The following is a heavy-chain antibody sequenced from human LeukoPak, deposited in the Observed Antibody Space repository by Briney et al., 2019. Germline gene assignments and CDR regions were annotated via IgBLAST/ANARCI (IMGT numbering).Heavy chain of an antibody. V-gene: IGHV1-2*02. CDR1: GYTFTGYY. J-gene: IGHJ4*02. CDR2: INPNSGGT. D-gene: IGHD5-12*01. CDR3: ARDTDSGYDLFDY. Sequence: ASVKVSCKASGYTFTGYYMHWVRQAPGQGLEWMGWINPNSGGTNYAQKFQGRVTMTRDTSISTAYMELSRLRSDDTAVYYCARDTDSGYDLFDYWGQGTLVTVSS.